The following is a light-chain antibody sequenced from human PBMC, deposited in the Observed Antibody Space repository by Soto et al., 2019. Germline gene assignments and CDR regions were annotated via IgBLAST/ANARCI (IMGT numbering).Light chain of an antibody. CDR1: QSVSSSY. J-gene: IGKJ1*01. CDR2: GAS. V-gene: IGKV3-20*01. Sequence: ETVLTQSPGTLSLSPGERATLSCRASQSVSSSYLAWYQQKPGQAPRLLIYGASSRATGIPDRFSGSGSGRFFTLTLGSMEPVDFAVYYGQQDGSSPPSWTFGQGTQVEIK. CDR3: QQDGSSPPSWT.